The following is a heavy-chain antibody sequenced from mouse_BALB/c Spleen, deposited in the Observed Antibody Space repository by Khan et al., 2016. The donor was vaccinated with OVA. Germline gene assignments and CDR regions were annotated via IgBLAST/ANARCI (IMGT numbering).Heavy chain of an antibody. V-gene: IGHV2-9*02. CDR2: IWAGGST. Sequence: QVQLKQSGPGLVAPSQSVSISCTASGFTLTSYGVHWVRQPPGKGLEWLGVIWAGGSTNYYAAHISRLSISTDNSKSKVFIKMNSLTSDDTAIYYCARLEDKWGQGTTLTVSS. CDR3: ARLEDK. CDR1: GFTLTSYG. J-gene: IGHJ2*01.